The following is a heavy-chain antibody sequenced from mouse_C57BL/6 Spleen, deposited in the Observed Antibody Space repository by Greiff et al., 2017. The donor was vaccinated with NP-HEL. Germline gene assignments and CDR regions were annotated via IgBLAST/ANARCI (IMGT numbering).Heavy chain of an antibody. Sequence: VQLQQSGAELVRPGASVKLSCKASGYTFTDYYINWVKQRPGQGLEWIARIYPGSGNTYYNEKFKGKATLTAENSSSTAYMQLSSLTSEDSAVYFCAILPSYAMDYWGQGTSVTVSS. J-gene: IGHJ4*01. D-gene: IGHD5-5*01. CDR3: AILPSYAMDY. CDR1: GYTFTDYY. CDR2: IYPGSGNT. V-gene: IGHV1-76*01.